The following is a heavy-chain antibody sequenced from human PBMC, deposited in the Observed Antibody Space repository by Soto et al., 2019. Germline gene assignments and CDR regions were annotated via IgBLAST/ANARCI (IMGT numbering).Heavy chain of an antibody. V-gene: IGHV1-24*01. CDR3: ATQPSDCSSTSCHIDY. J-gene: IGHJ4*02. CDR2: FDPEDGET. Sequence: ASVKVSCKVSGYTLTELSMHWVRQAPGKGLEWMGGFDPEDGETIYAQKFQGRVTMTEDTSTDTAYMELSSLRSEDTAVYYCATQPSDCSSTSCHIDYWGKGTLVTVP. CDR1: GYTLTELS. D-gene: IGHD2-2*02.